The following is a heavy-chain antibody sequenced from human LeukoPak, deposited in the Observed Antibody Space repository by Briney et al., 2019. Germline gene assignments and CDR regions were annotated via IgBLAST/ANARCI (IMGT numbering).Heavy chain of an antibody. D-gene: IGHD2/OR15-2a*01. Sequence: PSETLSLTCTVSGDSVTSGGYFWTWIRQRPGKGLEWIGYISNSGTTSYNPSLESRVSISVDTSNNQFSLRLSSVTAADTAVYYCARDVVATSSPDAFDIWGQGTMVTVSS. J-gene: IGHJ3*02. V-gene: IGHV4-31*03. CDR2: ISNSGTT. CDR3: ARDVVATSSPDAFDI. CDR1: GDSVTSGGYF.